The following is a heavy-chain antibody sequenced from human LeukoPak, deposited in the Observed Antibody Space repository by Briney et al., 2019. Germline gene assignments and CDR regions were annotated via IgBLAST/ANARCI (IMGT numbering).Heavy chain of an antibody. CDR2: ISYDGSNK. D-gene: IGHD3-22*01. CDR3: ARGSYYYDSSGYPFDY. J-gene: IGHJ4*02. V-gene: IGHV3-30-3*01. Sequence: QPGGSLRLSCAASGFTFSSYAMHWVRQAPGKGLEWVAVISYDGSNKYYADSVKGRFTISRDNSKNTLYLQMNSLRAEDTAVYYCARGSYYYDSSGYPFDYWGQGTLVTVSS. CDR1: GFTFSSYA.